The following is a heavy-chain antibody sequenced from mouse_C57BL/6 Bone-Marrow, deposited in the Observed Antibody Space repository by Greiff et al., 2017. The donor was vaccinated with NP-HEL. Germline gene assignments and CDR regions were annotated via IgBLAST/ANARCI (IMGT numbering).Heavy chain of an antibody. V-gene: IGHV1-81*01. Sequence: VKLMESGAELARPGASVKLSCKASGYTFTSYGISWVKQRTGQGLEWIGEIYPRSGKTYYNEKFKGKATLTADKSSSTAYMELRSLTSEDSAVYFGARGITTVVEGDFDYWGQGTTLTVSS. D-gene: IGHD1-1*01. CDR2: IYPRSGKT. J-gene: IGHJ2*01. CDR3: ARGITTVVEGDFDY. CDR1: GYTFTSYG.